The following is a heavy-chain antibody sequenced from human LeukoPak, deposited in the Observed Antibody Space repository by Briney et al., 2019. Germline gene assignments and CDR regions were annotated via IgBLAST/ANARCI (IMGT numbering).Heavy chain of an antibody. CDR2: INPNTGGT. V-gene: IGHV1-2*02. CDR3: ASTTSYCSGGTCYFGY. J-gene: IGHJ4*02. CDR1: GYTFISYS. D-gene: IGHD2-15*01. Sequence: ASVKVSCKASGYTFISYSMNWVRQAPGQGLEWVGWINPNTGGTNYAQKFQGRVTMTRDTSISTAHMELSRLTSDDTAVYYCASTTSYCSGGTCYFGYWGQGTLVTVSS.